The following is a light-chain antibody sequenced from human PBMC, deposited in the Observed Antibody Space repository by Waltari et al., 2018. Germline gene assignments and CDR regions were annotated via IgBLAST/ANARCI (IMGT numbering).Light chain of an antibody. CDR2: FGS. Sequence: EIVMTQSPVTMSVSPGEGVTLSCTASESVGTDVAWYRHKPGQPPRLLIYFGSTRATGFPARISGSWSGTDFSLTISSLESEDFAFYYCQQSRQWPRRTFGQGTKLE. CDR1: ESVGTD. V-gene: IGKV3D-15*01. J-gene: IGKJ2*01. CDR3: QQSRQWPRRT.